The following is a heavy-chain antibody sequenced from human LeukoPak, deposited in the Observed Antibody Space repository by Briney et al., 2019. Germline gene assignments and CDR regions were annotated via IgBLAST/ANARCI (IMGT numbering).Heavy chain of an antibody. CDR2: INHSGST. Sequence: SETLSLTCAVYGGSFSGYYWSWIRQPPGKGLEWIGEINHSGSTNHNPSLKSRVTISVDTSKNQFSLKLSSVTAADTAVYYCATSNSSLYYFDYWGRGTLVTVSS. D-gene: IGHD6-13*01. J-gene: IGHJ4*02. CDR3: ATSNSSLYYFDY. V-gene: IGHV4-34*01. CDR1: GGSFSGYY.